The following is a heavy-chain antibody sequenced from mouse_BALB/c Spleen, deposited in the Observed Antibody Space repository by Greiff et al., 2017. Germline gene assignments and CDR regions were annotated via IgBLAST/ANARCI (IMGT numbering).Heavy chain of an antibody. D-gene: IGHD2-3*01. CDR1: GFTFSSYA. V-gene: IGHV5-6-5*01. Sequence: EVKLEESGGGLVKPGGSLKLSCAASGFTFSSYAMSWVRQTPEKRLEWVASISSGGSTYYPDSVKGRFTISRDNARNILYLQMSSLRSEDTAMYYCAKGGDGSFYAMDYWGQGTSVTVSS. CDR3: AKGGDGSFYAMDY. J-gene: IGHJ4*01. CDR2: ISSGGST.